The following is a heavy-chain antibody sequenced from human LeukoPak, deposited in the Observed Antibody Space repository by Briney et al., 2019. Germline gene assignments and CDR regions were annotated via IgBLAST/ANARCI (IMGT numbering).Heavy chain of an antibody. J-gene: IGHJ4*02. V-gene: IGHV4-39*07. CDR3: ARSPQFRGYSGYDAAGTWGFDY. CDR1: GGSISSSSYY. CDR2: IYYSGST. Sequence: SETLSLTCTVSGGSISSSSYYWGWIRQPPGKGLEWIGSIYYSGSTNYNPSLKSRVTMSVDTSKNQFSLKLSYVTAADTAVYYCARSPQFRGYSGYDAAGTWGFDYWGQGTLVTVSS. D-gene: IGHD5-12*01.